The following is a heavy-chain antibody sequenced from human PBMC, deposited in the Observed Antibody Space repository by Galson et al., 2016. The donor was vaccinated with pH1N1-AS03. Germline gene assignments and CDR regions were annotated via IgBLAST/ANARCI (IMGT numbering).Heavy chain of an antibody. D-gene: IGHD2-2*01. CDR3: AKVSAGSSSYNYFDH. CDR2: IRFDGSVR. J-gene: IGHJ4*02. CDR1: GFTFSSFG. Sequence: SLRLSCAASGFTFSSFGMHWVRRAPGKGLEWVAFIRFDGSVRFYADSVKGRFTISRGDSKNTLYLQMNSLRAEDTAVYFCAKVSAGSSSYNYFDHWGQGTLVIVSS. V-gene: IGHV3-30*02.